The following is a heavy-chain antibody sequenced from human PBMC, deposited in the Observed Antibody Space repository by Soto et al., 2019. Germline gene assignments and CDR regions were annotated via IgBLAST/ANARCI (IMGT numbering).Heavy chain of an antibody. V-gene: IGHV1-18*01. CDR3: ARDIVVVPAAIPQVDNNWFDP. CDR2: ISAYNGNT. D-gene: IGHD2-2*01. CDR1: GYTFTSYG. Sequence: ASVKVSCKASGYTFTSYGISWVRQAPGQGLEWMGWISAYNGNTNYAQKLQGRVTMTTDTSTSTAYMELRSLRSDDTAVYYCARDIVVVPAAIPQVDNNWFDPWGQGTQVPVSS. J-gene: IGHJ5*02.